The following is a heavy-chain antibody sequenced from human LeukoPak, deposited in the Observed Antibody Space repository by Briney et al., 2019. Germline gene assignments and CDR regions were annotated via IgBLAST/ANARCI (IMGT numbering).Heavy chain of an antibody. D-gene: IGHD3-22*01. J-gene: IGHJ4*02. CDR2: ISGSGGST. CDR1: GFTFSSYA. CDR3: AKVGLPYYYDSSGYYDY. V-gene: IGHV3-23*01. Sequence: GGSLRLSCAASGFTFSSYAMSWVRQAPGKGLEWVSAISGSGGSTYYADSVKGRFTISRDNSKNTLYLQMNSLRAEDTAVYYCAKVGLPYYYDSSGYYDYWGQGTLVTVS.